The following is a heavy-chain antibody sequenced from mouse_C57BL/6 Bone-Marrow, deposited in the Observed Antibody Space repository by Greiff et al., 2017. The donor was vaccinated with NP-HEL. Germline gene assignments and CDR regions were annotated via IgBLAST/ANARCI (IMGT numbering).Heavy chain of an antibody. D-gene: IGHD1-1*01. J-gene: IGHJ4*01. CDR1: GYTFTDYE. V-gene: IGHV1-15*01. Sequence: QVQLQQSGAELVRPGASVTLSCKASGYTFTDYEMHWVKQTPVHGLEWIGAIDPETGGTAYNQKFKGKAILTADKSSSTAYMELRSLTSEDSAVYYCTCSTTVVSRMDYWGKGTSVTVSS. CDR3: TCSTTVVSRMDY. CDR2: IDPETGGT.